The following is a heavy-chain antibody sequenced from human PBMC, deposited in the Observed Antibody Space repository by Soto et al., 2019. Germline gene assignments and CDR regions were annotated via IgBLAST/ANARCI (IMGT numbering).Heavy chain of an antibody. V-gene: IGHV3-74*01. D-gene: IGHD1-20*01. CDR3: VRGSVYNWRGDF. CDR2: INGDGSTT. Sequence: EVQLVVSGGDLIQPGGSLRLSCAASGFTFSNYWMHWVRQAPGKVLVWVSRINGDGSTTSYADSVKGRFTISRDNAKNTLSLQMNSLRAEDTAVYYCVRGSVYNWRGDFWGQGTLVTVSS. J-gene: IGHJ4*02. CDR1: GFTFSNYW.